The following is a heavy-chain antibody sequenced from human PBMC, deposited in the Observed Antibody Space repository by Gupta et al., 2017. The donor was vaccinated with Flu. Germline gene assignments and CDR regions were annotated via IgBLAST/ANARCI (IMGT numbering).Heavy chain of an antibody. D-gene: IGHD3-9*01. J-gene: IGHJ5*02. CDR1: FEEYA. CDR3: TKDAFPVDGISGNWFDP. CDR2: ISWNTVTI. Sequence: FEEYAMHWVRQAPGKGLEWVSSISWNTVTIAYADSVKGRFTISRDNAKNSLYLQMSSLRTEDTALYYCTKDAFPVDGISGNWFDPWGQGTLVTVSS. V-gene: IGHV3-9*01.